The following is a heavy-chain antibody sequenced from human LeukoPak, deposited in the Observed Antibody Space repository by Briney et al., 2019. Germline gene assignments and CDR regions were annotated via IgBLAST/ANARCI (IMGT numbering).Heavy chain of an antibody. CDR1: GGSIRSTTYY. J-gene: IGHJ4*02. CDR2: IYYSGNT. V-gene: IGHV4-39*07. Sequence: SETLSLTCSVSGGSIRSTTYYWGWIRQPPGKGLEWIGSIYYSGNTYYSPSLMSRVTISVDTSKNQFSLNLSSVTAADTAVYFCARAPHFFDTSGSRYYFDYWGQGALVTVFS. CDR3: ARAPHFFDTSGSRYYFDY. D-gene: IGHD3-22*01.